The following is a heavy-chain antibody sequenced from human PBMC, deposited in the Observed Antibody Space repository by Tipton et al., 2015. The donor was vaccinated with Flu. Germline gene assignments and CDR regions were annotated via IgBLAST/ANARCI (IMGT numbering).Heavy chain of an antibody. Sequence: TLSLTCSVSGGSVNSYYWSWIRQPAGKGLEWIGRIYMGGRTNYNPSLKSRVTMSVDTSKNQFSLELSSVTAADTAVYYCARERRGGWPFYDAFDFWGQGTTVTVSS. CDR2: IYMGGRT. J-gene: IGHJ3*01. CDR1: GGSVNSYY. CDR3: ARERRGGWPFYDAFDF. D-gene: IGHD6-19*01. V-gene: IGHV4-4*07.